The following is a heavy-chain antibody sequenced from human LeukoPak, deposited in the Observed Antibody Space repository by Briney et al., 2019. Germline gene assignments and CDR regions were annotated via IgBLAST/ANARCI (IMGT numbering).Heavy chain of an antibody. CDR2: IIPIFGTA. J-gene: IGHJ4*02. CDR1: GGTFSSYA. Sequence: SVKVSCKASGGTFSSYAISWVRQAPGQGLEWMGGIIPIFGTANYAQKFQGRATITADESTSTAYMELSSLRSEDTAVYYCAREGVSRITIFGVASLPFDYWGQGTLVTVSS. V-gene: IGHV1-69*01. CDR3: AREGVSRITIFGVASLPFDY. D-gene: IGHD3-3*01.